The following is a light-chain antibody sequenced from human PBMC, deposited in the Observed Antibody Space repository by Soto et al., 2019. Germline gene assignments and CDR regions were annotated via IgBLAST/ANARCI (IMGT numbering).Light chain of an antibody. V-gene: IGKV3-20*01. J-gene: IGKJ1*01. CDR2: GAS. Sequence: ESVLTQSPGTLSLSPGEKATLSCRASQSVSSSYLAWYQQKPGQAPRLLIYGASSRATGIPDRFSGSGSGTDFTLTVSRLEPEDFAVYYCQQFGSSSWTF. CDR3: QQFGSSSWT. CDR1: QSVSSSY.